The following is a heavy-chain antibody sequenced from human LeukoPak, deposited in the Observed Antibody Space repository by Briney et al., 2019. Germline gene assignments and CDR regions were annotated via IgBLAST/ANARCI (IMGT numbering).Heavy chain of an antibody. Sequence: AETLSLTCTLSGGSITSSSYYWGWIRQPPGKGLEWIGRIYYSGSTYYNPSLQSRVTISVDTSKNQFSLKLSSVTAADTAVYYCARRAPNYCSSTSCYNWYFDLWGRGTLVTVSS. CDR1: GGSITSSSYY. D-gene: IGHD2-2*02. CDR3: ARRAPNYCSSTSCYNWYFDL. CDR2: IYYSGST. J-gene: IGHJ2*01. V-gene: IGHV4-39*01.